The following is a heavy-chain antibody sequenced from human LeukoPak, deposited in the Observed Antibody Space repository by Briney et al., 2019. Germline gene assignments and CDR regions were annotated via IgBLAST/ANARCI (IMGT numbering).Heavy chain of an antibody. D-gene: IGHD2-2*01. CDR3: ARDGCSSTSCHTLDY. CDR2: IYHSGST. J-gene: IGHJ4*02. V-gene: IGHV4-39*07. Sequence: SETLSLTCTVSGGSISSSSYYWGWIRQPPGKGLEWIGSIYHSGSTNYNPSLKSRVTISVDTSKNQFSLKLSSVTAADTAVYYCARDGCSSTSCHTLDYWGQGTLVTVSS. CDR1: GGSISSSSYY.